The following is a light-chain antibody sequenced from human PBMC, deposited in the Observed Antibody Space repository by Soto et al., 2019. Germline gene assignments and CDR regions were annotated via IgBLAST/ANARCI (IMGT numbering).Light chain of an antibody. CDR1: SSNIGYHI. Sequence: QSVLTQPPSASGTPGQRVTISCSGGSSNIGYHIVNWYQHFPGAAPQLLIYSDNRRPSGVPDRISGSKSGTSASLAISGLQSEDEADYYCATWDNTLNGPVFGGGTKLTVL. J-gene: IGLJ3*02. CDR2: SDN. CDR3: ATWDNTLNGPV. V-gene: IGLV1-44*01.